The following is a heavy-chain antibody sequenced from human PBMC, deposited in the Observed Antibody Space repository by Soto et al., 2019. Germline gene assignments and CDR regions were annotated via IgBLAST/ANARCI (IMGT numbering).Heavy chain of an antibody. CDR3: ARVGVYYYDSSAAGY. D-gene: IGHD3-22*01. CDR1: GGSFSGYY. CDR2: INHSGST. J-gene: IGHJ4*02. Sequence: LCLTCAVYGGSFSGYYWSWIRQPPGKGLEWIGEINHSGSTNYNPSLKSRVTISVDTSKNQFSLKLSSVTAADTAVYYCARVGVYYYDSSAAGYWGQGTL. V-gene: IGHV4-34*01.